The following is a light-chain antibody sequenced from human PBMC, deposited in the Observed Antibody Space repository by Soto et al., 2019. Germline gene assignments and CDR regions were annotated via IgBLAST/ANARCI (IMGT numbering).Light chain of an antibody. CDR1: QSVSGNY. V-gene: IGKV3-20*01. CDR3: QHYGRSPWT. CDR2: GVS. J-gene: IGKJ1*01. Sequence: EIVLTQSPGTLSLSPGERATLSCRASQSVSGNYVAWYQQKPGLAPRLLIYGVSTRATGLPDSCSGRGSRTYFPLTSSILAAEDSVVYYCQHYGRSPWTFGQGTKLEIK.